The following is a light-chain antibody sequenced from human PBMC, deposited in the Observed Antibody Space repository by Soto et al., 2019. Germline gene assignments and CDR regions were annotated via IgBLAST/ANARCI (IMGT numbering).Light chain of an antibody. CDR3: QQYNSYPT. V-gene: IGKV1-5*03. Sequence: DIQITQSPSTLSASVGDRVTITCRASQSISSWLAWYQQKPGKAPKLLIYKASSLESGVPSSFSASGSGTEFTLTISSLQPDDFAAYYCQQYNSYPTFGGGTKVEIK. CDR1: QSISSW. J-gene: IGKJ4*01. CDR2: KAS.